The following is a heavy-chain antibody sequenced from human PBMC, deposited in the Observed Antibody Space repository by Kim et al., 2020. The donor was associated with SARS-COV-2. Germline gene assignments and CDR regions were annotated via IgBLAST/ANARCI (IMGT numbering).Heavy chain of an antibody. J-gene: IGHJ6*02. CDR1: GFTFSSCA. Sequence: GGSLRLSCAASGFTFSSCAIHWVRQAPGKGLEWVSDISYGGSNKNYADSVKGRFTISRDNSKKTLYLQMNSLRAEDTAMYYCARVPWSRLQGVTYSSYGVEVWGQGTTVTVSS. D-gene: IGHD3-10*01. CDR3: ARVPWSRLQGVTYSSYGVEV. CDR2: ISYGGSNK. V-gene: IGHV3-30-3*01.